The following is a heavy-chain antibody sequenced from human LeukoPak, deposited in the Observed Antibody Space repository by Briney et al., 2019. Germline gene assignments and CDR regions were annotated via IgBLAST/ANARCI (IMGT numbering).Heavy chain of an antibody. CDR2: ISGDGATT. CDR3: AKGYRSGWSYGIDY. V-gene: IGHV3-43*02. J-gene: IGHJ4*02. D-gene: IGHD6-19*01. Sequence: HTGGSLRLSCGASGFTFDDYAMHWIRQAPGKGLEWVSSISGDGATTYYADSVEGRFSISRSRSGNSLYLHMNGLRSEDSALYFCAKGYRSGWSYGIDYLGQGILVTVSS. CDR1: GFTFDDYA.